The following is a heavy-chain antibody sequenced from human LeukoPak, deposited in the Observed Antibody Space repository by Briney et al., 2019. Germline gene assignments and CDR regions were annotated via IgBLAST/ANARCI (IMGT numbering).Heavy chain of an antibody. J-gene: IGHJ4*02. CDR3: ARDPGQWLVLLDY. Sequence: PGGSLRLSCAASGFTFSSYGIHGVRQAPGKGLEWVAVIWYDGSNKYYADSVKGRFTISRDNSKNTLYLQMNSLRAEDTAVYYCARDPGQWLVLLDYWGQGTLVTVSS. CDR1: GFTFSSYG. CDR2: IWYDGSNK. V-gene: IGHV3-33*01. D-gene: IGHD6-19*01.